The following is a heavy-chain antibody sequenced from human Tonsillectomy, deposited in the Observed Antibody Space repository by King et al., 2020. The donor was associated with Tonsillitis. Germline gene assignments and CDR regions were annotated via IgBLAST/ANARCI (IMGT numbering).Heavy chain of an antibody. CDR3: ARDGAPHYCSSTSCSPNWFDP. J-gene: IGHJ5*02. Sequence: QLVQSGGGLVQPGGSLRLSCAASGFTFSSYWMSWVRQAPGKGLEWVANIKQDGSEKYYVASVKGRFTISRDNAKNSLYLQMNSLRAEDTAVYYCARDGAPHYCSSTSCSPNWFDPWAREPWSPSPQ. D-gene: IGHD2-2*01. CDR1: GFTFSSYW. CDR2: IKQDGSEK. V-gene: IGHV3-7*01.